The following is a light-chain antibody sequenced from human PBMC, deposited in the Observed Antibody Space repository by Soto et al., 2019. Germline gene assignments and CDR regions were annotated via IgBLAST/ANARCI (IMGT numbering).Light chain of an antibody. CDR1: QSVNSD. J-gene: IGKJ5*01. CDR3: QQYKDWPPLT. V-gene: IGKV3-15*01. CDR2: GAS. Sequence: ETVMTQSPATVSVSPGERVTLSCRASQSVNSDLAWYQHKPGQAPRLLVYGASTSATDIPARLSGSGSGTEFTLTISSLQSEDFAVYYCQQYKDWPPLTFGQGTRLDIK.